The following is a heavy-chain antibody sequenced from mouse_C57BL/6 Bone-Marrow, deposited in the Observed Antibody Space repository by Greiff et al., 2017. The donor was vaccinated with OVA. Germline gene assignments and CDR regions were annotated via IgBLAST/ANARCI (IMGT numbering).Heavy chain of an antibody. Sequence: QVQLQQSGAELVKPGASVKISCKASGYAFSSYWMNWVKQRPGQGLEWIGQIYPGDGDTKYNGKFKGKATLTADKSSSTAYMQLSSLTSEDASVYFCERAGGLTGFDYWGQGTTLTVSS. CDR3: ERAGGLTGFDY. V-gene: IGHV1-80*01. J-gene: IGHJ2*01. D-gene: IGHD4-1*01. CDR2: IYPGDGDT. CDR1: GYAFSSYW.